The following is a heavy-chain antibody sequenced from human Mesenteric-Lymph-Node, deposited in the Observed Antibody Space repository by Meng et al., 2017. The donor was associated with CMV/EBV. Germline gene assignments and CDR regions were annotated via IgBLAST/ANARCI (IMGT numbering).Heavy chain of an antibody. D-gene: IGHD5-12*01. CDR2: ISGTGDSA. J-gene: IGHJ4*02. CDR1: GFTFTNYA. CDR3: AKNSGASGYDPFDL. V-gene: IGHV3-23*01. Sequence: ASGFTFTNYAMTGVRQVPGKGLEWLSGISGTGDSAYYADSVKGRFTTSRDTSKNTLYVQMNSLRAEDTAVYYCAKNSGASGYDPFDLWGQGTLVTVSS.